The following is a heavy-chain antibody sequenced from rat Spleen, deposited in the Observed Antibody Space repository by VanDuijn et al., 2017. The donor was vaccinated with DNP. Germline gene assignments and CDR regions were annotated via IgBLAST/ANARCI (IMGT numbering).Heavy chain of an antibody. V-gene: IGHV4-2*01. Sequence: EVKLVESGGGLVQPGSSLKLSCAASGFNFNDYWMGWVRQAPGKGLEWIGEINKDSSAKNYIPSLKHKFTISRDNAQNTLYLQMDSLRSEDTASYYCTRHQYYDGTYYNWFAYWGQGTLVTVSS. CDR1: GFNFNDYW. D-gene: IGHD1-12*02. J-gene: IGHJ3*01. CDR3: TRHQYYDGTYYNWFAY. CDR2: INKDSSAK.